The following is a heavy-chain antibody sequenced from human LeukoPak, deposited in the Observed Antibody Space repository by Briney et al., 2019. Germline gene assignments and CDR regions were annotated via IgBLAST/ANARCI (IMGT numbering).Heavy chain of an antibody. CDR1: GYPFTAYY. D-gene: IGHD3-3*01. CDR3: ARASITTFGVIIIPVGSPPYYTDV. V-gene: IGHV1-2*02. Sequence: GASVKVSCKASGYPFTAYYIHWVRQAPGQGLEWMGWLNPDSGDTNYALKFQGGVTMTRDTSISTAYMELNRPTSDDTAVYYCARASITTFGVIIIPVGSPPYYTDVWGKGTTVTVSS. CDR2: LNPDSGDT. J-gene: IGHJ6*03.